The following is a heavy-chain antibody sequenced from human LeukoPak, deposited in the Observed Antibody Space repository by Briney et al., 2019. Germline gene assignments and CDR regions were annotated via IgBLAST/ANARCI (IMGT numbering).Heavy chain of an antibody. Sequence: GGSLRLSCAASGFTVSSNYMSWVRQAPGKGLEWVSVIYSGGSTYYADSVKGRFTISRHNSKNTLYLQMNSLRAEDTAVYYCARVVEGHCSSTSCYNTRGYYYYYYMDVWGKGTTVTVSS. CDR2: IYSGGST. CDR1: GFTVSSNY. V-gene: IGHV3-53*04. J-gene: IGHJ6*03. CDR3: ARVVEGHCSSTSCYNTRGYYYYYYMDV. D-gene: IGHD2-2*02.